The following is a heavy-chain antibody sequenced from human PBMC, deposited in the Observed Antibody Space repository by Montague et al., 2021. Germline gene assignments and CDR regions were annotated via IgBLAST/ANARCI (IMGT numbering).Heavy chain of an antibody. CDR3: ARAEDYYGSGSYLGFDY. D-gene: IGHD3-10*01. CDR1: GGSISSGGYY. Sequence: TLSLTCTVSGGSISSGGYYWSWLRPLPGKGLEWIGYIFYSGNTYYNPSLKSRVTISVDTSKNQFYLKSSSVTAADTAVYYCARAEDYYGSGSYLGFDYWGQGTLVTVSS. CDR2: IFYSGNT. J-gene: IGHJ4*02. V-gene: IGHV4-31*03.